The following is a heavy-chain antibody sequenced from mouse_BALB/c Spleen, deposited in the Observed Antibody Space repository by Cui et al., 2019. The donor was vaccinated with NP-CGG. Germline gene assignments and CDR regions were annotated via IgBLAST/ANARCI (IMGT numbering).Heavy chain of an antibody. CDR2: IDPNSGGT. D-gene: IGHD1-1*01. V-gene: IGHV1-72*01. J-gene: IGHJ2*01. Sequence: QLRLQHPGADLVKPGASVKLSCKTSGYTFTSYWMHWVKQRPGRGLEWIGRIDPNSGGTKYNEKFKSKATLTVDKPSSTAYMQLSSLTSEDSAVYYCARYDYYGSSYFDYWGQGTTLTVSS. CDR3: ARYDYYGSSYFDY. CDR1: GYTFTSYW.